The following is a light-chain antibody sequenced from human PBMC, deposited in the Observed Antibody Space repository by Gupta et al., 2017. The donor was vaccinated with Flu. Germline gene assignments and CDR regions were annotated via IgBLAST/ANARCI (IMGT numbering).Light chain of an antibody. Sequence: SSVLTQPPSVSVAPGQTARITCSGNNIGSRSVHWYQQKAGQAPVLVVHDDTDRPSGIPERFSGSTSGDTATLTSSWVEAGDEADYYCQVWASSSDVLFGGGTKLTVL. CDR2: DDT. J-gene: IGLJ2*01. V-gene: IGLV3-21*02. CDR3: QVWASSSDVL. CDR1: NIGSRS.